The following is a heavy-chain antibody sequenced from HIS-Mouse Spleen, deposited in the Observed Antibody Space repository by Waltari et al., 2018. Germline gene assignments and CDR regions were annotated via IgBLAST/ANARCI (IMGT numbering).Heavy chain of an antibody. CDR1: GFTFSSYA. J-gene: IGHJ4*02. V-gene: IGHV3-30-3*01. D-gene: IGHD6-19*01. Sequence: QVQLVESGGGVVQPGGSLRLSCAASGFTFSSYAMHWVRQAPGKGLEWVAVISYDGSNKYYADSVKGRFTISRDNSKNTLYLQMNSLRAEDTAVYYCARLRLWGQGTLVTVSS. CDR2: ISYDGSNK. CDR3: ARLRL.